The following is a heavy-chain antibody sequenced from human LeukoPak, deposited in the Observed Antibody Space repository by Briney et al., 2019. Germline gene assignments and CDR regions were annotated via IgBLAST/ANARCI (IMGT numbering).Heavy chain of an antibody. Sequence: ASVKVSCKASGYTFTSYGISWVRQASGQGLEWMGWIGAYNGNTNYAQKLQGRVTMTTDTSTSTAYMELRSPRSDDTAVYYCARDARSGWFDYWGQGTLVTVSS. V-gene: IGHV1-18*01. CDR1: GYTFTSYG. D-gene: IGHD6-19*01. CDR3: ARDARSGWFDY. J-gene: IGHJ4*02. CDR2: IGAYNGNT.